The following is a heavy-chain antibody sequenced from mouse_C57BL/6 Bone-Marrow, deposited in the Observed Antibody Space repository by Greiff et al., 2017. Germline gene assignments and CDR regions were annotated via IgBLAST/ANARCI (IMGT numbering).Heavy chain of an antibody. Sequence: VQLQQSGPELVKPGASVKLSCKASGYTFTSYDINWVKQRPGQGLEWIGAIYPGNGDTSYNQKFKGKATLTADKSSSTAYMQLSSLTSEDSAVYYCAEGFAYWGQGTLVTVSA. CDR3: AEGFAY. J-gene: IGHJ3*01. V-gene: IGHV1-87*01. CDR2: IYPGNGDT. CDR1: GYTFTSYD.